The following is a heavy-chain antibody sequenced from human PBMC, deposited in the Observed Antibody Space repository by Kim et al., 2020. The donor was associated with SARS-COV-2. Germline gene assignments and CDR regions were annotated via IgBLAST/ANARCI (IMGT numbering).Heavy chain of an antibody. CDR3: ARVRSSSHYGMDV. J-gene: IGHJ6*02. D-gene: IGHD6-6*01. Sequence: YAQNFQGGVTMTRETSISTAYMELGRLRSDDTAVYYCARVRSSSHYGMDVWGQGTTVTVSS. V-gene: IGHV1-2*02.